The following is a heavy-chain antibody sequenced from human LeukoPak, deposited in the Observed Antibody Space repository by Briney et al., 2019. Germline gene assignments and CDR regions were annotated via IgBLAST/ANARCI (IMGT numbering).Heavy chain of an antibody. Sequence: PGESLTLSCPASGFSFNNYAMSWVRQAPGKGLEWVSAISTTGGSTYYADSVKGRFTVSRDNSKNTLSLQMDSLRVEDTALYYCAKDWTTVVTPKGYYFDSWGQGALVTVSS. CDR1: GFSFNNYA. CDR2: ISTTGGST. V-gene: IGHV3-23*01. D-gene: IGHD4-23*01. CDR3: AKDWTTVVTPKGYYFDS. J-gene: IGHJ4*02.